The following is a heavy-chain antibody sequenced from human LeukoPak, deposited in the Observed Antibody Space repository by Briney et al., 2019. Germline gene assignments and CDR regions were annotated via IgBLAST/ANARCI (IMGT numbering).Heavy chain of an antibody. J-gene: IGHJ4*02. CDR2: IAYDGSHN. CDR1: GFIFSTYG. D-gene: IGHD3-3*01. CDR3: ARDSGSAYYGVDF. Sequence: GRSLRLSCAASGFIFSTYGLHWVRQAPGKGLEWVAVIAYDGSHNYYADSVKGRITISRDNSKNTLYLQMNSLRAEDTAVYYCARDSGSAYYGVDFWGQGTLVTVS. V-gene: IGHV3-30*03.